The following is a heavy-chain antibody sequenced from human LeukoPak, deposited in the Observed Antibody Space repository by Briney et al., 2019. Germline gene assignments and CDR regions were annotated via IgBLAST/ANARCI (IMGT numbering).Heavy chain of an antibody. CDR3: ARHESGYDSRFGY. CDR2: IYYSGST. CDR1: GGSISSYY. D-gene: IGHD5-12*01. V-gene: IGHV4-59*08. J-gene: IGHJ4*02. Sequence: SETLSLTCSVSGGSISSYYWSWIRQPPGKGLEWIGYIYYSGSTNYNPSLKSRVTISVDTSKNQFSLKLSSVTAADTAVYYCARHESGYDSRFGYWGQGTLVTVSS.